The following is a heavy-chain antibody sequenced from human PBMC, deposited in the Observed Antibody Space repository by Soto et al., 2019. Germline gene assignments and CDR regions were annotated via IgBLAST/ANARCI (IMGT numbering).Heavy chain of an antibody. J-gene: IGHJ4*02. V-gene: IGHV1-3*01. CDR2: INAGNGNT. CDR3: ARAEAVAADFDY. Sequence: ASVKVSCKASVYTFTGYAMHWVRQAPGQRLEWMGWINAGNGNTKYSQKFQGRVTITRDTSASAAYMELSSLSSEDTAVYYCARAEAVAADFDYWGQGTLVTVSS. CDR1: VYTFTGYA. D-gene: IGHD6-19*01.